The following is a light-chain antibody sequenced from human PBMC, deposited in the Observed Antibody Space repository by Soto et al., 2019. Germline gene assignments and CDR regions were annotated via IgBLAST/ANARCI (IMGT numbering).Light chain of an antibody. Sequence: EIVLTQSPATLSLSPGERAPLSCRARQSVIRYLAWYQQKPGQAPRLLIYDASNRASGIPARFSGSGSGTHITLTTSRIEPEDLSVCDCQQRRGLPFCLGGGTKVQI. CDR2: DAS. CDR1: QSVIRY. CDR3: QQRRGLPFC. J-gene: IGKJ4*01. V-gene: IGKV3-11*01.